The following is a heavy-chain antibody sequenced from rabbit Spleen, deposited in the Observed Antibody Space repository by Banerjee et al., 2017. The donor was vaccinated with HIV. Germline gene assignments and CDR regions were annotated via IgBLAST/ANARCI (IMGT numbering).Heavy chain of an antibody. D-gene: IGHD4-1*01. CDR2: IYGGSSGST. J-gene: IGHJ4*01. CDR1: GFDLSSYYY. Sequence: QSLEESGGDLVKPGASLTLTCTASGFDLSSYYYMCWVRQAPGKGLEWIACIYGGSSGSTYYASWAKGRFTISKTSSTTVTLQMTSLTAADTATYFCARETSSGWGVVSYYFNLWGPGTLVTV. V-gene: IGHV1S40*01. CDR3: ARETSSGWGVVSYYFNL.